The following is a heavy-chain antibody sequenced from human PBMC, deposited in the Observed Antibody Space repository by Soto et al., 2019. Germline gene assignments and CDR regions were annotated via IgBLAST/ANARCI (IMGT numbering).Heavy chain of an antibody. D-gene: IGHD4-17*01. Sequence: GSLRLSCAASGFTFSSYGMHWVRQAPGKGLEWVAVIWYDGSNKYYADSVKGRFTISRDNSKNTLYLQMNSLRAEDTAVYYCAREGYGDYYDAFDIWGQGTMVTVSS. J-gene: IGHJ3*02. V-gene: IGHV3-33*01. CDR2: IWYDGSNK. CDR3: AREGYGDYYDAFDI. CDR1: GFTFSSYG.